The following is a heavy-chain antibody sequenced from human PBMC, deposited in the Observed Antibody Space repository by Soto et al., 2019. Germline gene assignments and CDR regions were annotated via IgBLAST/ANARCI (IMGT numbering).Heavy chain of an antibody. CDR1: GYRFISYG. V-gene: IGHV1-18*01. D-gene: IGHD3-10*01. CDR3: ARGVWFGELFRFDP. CDR2: ISGYNGDT. J-gene: IGHJ5*02. Sequence: QVQLVQSGAEVKKPGASVKVSCKASGYRFISYGIMWVRQAPGQGLEWMGWISGYNGDTKFAQKLQGRVIMTTDTTTNTAYMELTSLRSDDTDVYYCARGVWFGELFRFDPWGQGTLVTVSS.